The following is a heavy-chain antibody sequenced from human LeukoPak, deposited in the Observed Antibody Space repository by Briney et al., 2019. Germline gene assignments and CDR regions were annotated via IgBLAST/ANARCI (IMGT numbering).Heavy chain of an antibody. CDR1: GGSISSYY. Sequence: SETLSLTCTVSGGSISSYYWSWIRQPPGKGLGWIGYIYYSGSTNYNPSLKGRVTISVDTSKNQFSLKLSSVTAADTAVYYCARITYYYDSSGYYHYYFDYWGQGTLVTVSS. D-gene: IGHD3-22*01. CDR2: IYYSGST. J-gene: IGHJ4*02. V-gene: IGHV4-59*01. CDR3: ARITYYYDSSGYYHYYFDY.